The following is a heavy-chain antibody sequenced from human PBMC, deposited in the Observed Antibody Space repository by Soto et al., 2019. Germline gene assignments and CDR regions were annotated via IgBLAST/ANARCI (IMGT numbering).Heavy chain of an antibody. V-gene: IGHV3-74*01. Sequence: PWGSLRLSCAASGFTFSSYWMHWVRQAPGKGLVWVSRINSDGITTNYADSVEGRFTISRDNAKNTLYLQMNSLSAEDTAVYYCASHPGYSSGWYNYWGQGTLVTVSS. CDR1: GFTFSSYW. D-gene: IGHD6-19*01. CDR3: ASHPGYSSGWYNY. CDR2: INSDGITT. J-gene: IGHJ4*02.